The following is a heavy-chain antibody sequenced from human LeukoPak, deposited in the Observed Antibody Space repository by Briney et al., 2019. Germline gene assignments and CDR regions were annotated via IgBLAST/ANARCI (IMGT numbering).Heavy chain of an antibody. CDR1: GGSISSYY. V-gene: IGHV4-59*01. D-gene: IGHD3-22*01. CDR2: IYYSGST. CDR3: ARENYYYDSSGSRLFDY. J-gene: IGHJ4*02. Sequence: PSETLSLTCTVSGGSISSYYWSWIRQPPGKGLEWIGYIYYSGSTNYNPSLKSRVTISVDTSKNQFSLKLSSVTAADTAVYYCARENYYYDSSGSRLFDYWGQGTLVTVSS.